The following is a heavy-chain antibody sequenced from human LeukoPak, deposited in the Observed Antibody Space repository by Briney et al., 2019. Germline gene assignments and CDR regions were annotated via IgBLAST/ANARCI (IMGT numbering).Heavy chain of an antibody. CDR1: GYTFTSYY. CDR3: ARDPLYCSSTSCPAGTHYGMDV. D-gene: IGHD2-2*01. V-gene: IGHV1-46*01. J-gene: IGHJ6*02. CDR2: INPSGGST. Sequence: ASVKVSCKASGYTFTSYYMHWVRQAPGQGLEWMGIINPSGGSTSYAQKFQGRVTMTGDTSTSTVYMELSSLRSEDTAVYYCARDPLYCSSTSCPAGTHYGMDVWGQGTTVTVSS.